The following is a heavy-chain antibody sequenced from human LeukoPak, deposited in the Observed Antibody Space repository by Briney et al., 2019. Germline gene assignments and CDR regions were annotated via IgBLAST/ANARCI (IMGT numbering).Heavy chain of an antibody. J-gene: IGHJ5*02. CDR3: ARDNYDFWRGKGPNWFDP. V-gene: IGHV4-61*02. Sequence: SETLSLTCTVSGGSISSGSYYWSWIRQPAGKGLEWIGRIYTSGSTNYNPSLKSRVTISLDTSKNQFSLKLSSVTAADTAVYYCARDNYDFWRGKGPNWFDPWGQGTLVTVSS. D-gene: IGHD3-3*01. CDR1: GGSISSGSYY. CDR2: IYTSGST.